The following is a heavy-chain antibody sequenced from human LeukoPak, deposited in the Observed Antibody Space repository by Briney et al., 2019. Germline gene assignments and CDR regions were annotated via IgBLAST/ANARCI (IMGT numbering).Heavy chain of an antibody. V-gene: IGHV4-39*07. CDR3: ARDLVGLAVTHKGAFDI. CDR1: GGSISSSSYY. D-gene: IGHD2-21*02. CDR2: IYYSGST. Sequence: SETLSLTCTVSGGSISSSSYYWGWIRQPPGKGLEWIGSIYYSGSTYYNPSLKSRVTISVDTTKNQFSLKLSSVTAADTAVYYCARDLVGLAVTHKGAFDIWGQGTMVTVSS. J-gene: IGHJ3*02.